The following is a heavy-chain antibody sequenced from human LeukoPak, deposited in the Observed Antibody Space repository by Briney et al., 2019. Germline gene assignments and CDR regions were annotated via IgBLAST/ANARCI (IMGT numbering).Heavy chain of an antibody. Sequence: SETLSLTCTVSGGSISSGGYSWSWIRQPPGKGLDWIGYIYYSGSTSYNPSLKSRVTMSVDTSKNQLSLKLSSVTAADTAVYYCARDTNWGSFDYWGQGTLVTVSS. CDR3: ARDTNWGSFDY. V-gene: IGHV4-61*08. J-gene: IGHJ4*02. CDR2: IYYSGST. D-gene: IGHD7-27*01. CDR1: GGSISSGGYS.